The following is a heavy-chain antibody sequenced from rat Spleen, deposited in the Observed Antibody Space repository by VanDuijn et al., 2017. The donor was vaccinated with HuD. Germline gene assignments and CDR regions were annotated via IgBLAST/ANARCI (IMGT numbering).Heavy chain of an antibody. CDR3: ARLGLGEDY. J-gene: IGHJ2*01. D-gene: IGHD5-1*01. CDR1: GFSLTSYN. V-gene: IGHV2-30*01. CDR2: IWTGGST. Sequence: QVQLKESGPGLVQPSQTLSLTCTVSGFSLTSYNVHWVRQPLGKGLEWMGIIWTGGSTDYNSALKSRLSISRDTSKSQVFLKMNSLQAEDMGTYYCARLGLGEDYWGQGVMVTVSS.